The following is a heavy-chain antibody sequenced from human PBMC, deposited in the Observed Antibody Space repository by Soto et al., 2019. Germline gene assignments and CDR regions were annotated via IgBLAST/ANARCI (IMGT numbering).Heavy chain of an antibody. Sequence: EVQLLESGGGLVQPGGSLRLSCTASGFTFSNHAMSWVRQAPGKGLEWVSAISGAGNSASHAHSVQGRFIISRDNSKNPLFLQMNSLRAEDTATYYCAKNDCGTITCQLVDHWGQGPLVTVSS. V-gene: IGHV3-23*01. CDR2: ISGAGNSA. CDR1: GFTFSNHA. CDR3: AKNDCGTITCQLVDH. J-gene: IGHJ4*02. D-gene: IGHD2-21*01.